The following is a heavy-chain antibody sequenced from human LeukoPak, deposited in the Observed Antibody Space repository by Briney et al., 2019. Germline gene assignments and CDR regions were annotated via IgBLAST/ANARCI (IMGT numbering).Heavy chain of an antibody. V-gene: IGHV4-34*01. Sequence: SETLSLTCAVYGGSFSAFHWNWVRQSPAKGLEWLGEMKQSGTPRYNPSLQSRVTISVDRSKNQFSLNVRSVTAADTAVYYCASRPFLYGFRTYFDNWAQGTLVTVSS. D-gene: IGHD3-10*01. CDR3: ASRPFLYGFRTYFDN. CDR2: MKQSGTP. CDR1: GGSFSAFH. J-gene: IGHJ4*02.